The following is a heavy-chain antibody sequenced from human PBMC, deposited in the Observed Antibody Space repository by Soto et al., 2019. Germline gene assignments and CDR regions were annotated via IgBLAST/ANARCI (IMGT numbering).Heavy chain of an antibody. Sequence: SQTLSLTCAISGDSVSSNSAAWNWIRQSPSRGLEWLGRTYYRSKWYNDYAVSVKSRITINPDTSKNQFSMQLSSVTAADTAVYYCARVPAASSWFDPWGQGTLVTVSS. CDR3: ARVPAASSWFDP. CDR1: GDSVSSNSAA. CDR2: TYYRSKWYN. J-gene: IGHJ5*02. D-gene: IGHD2-15*01. V-gene: IGHV6-1*01.